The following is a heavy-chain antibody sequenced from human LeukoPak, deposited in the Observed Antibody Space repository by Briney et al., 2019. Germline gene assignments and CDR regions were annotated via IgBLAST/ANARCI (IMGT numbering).Heavy chain of an antibody. Sequence: PSETLSLTCTVSGGSISRDYWGWIRQAPGKGLEWIGYVYYSGSTNYNPSLKSRVTISVDTSKNQFSLKLSSVTAANTAVYYCARYSSGWRYYFDYWGQGTLVTVSS. J-gene: IGHJ4*02. CDR3: ARYSSGWRYYFDY. CDR2: VYYSGST. V-gene: IGHV4-59*08. CDR1: GGSISRDY. D-gene: IGHD6-19*01.